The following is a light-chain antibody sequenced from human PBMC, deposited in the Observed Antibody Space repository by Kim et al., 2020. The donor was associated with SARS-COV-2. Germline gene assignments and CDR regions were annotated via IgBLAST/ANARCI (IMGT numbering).Light chain of an antibody. CDR2: QDS. CDR3: QAWDSSTAPYV. J-gene: IGLJ1*01. Sequence: SYELTQPPSVSVSPGQTASITCSGDKLGDKYACWYHQKPGQSPVLVIYQDSKRPSGIPERFSGSNSGNTATLTISGTQAMDEADYYCQAWDSSTAPYVFGTGTKVTVL. CDR1: KLGDKY. V-gene: IGLV3-1*01.